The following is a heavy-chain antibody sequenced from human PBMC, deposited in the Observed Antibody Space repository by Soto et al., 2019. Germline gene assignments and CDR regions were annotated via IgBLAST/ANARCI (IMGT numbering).Heavy chain of an antibody. CDR3: ARVASDYINSVDN. D-gene: IGHD4-4*01. J-gene: IGHJ4*02. V-gene: IGHV3-23*01. CDR1: GFTFNAYA. CDR2: IGGSGGNR. Sequence: EVQLLESGGGLVQPGGSLRLSCAASGFTFNAYAMTWVRQAPGKGLEWVSAIGGSGGNRYYADSVWGRFTISRDNSKDTVDLQMNSLRVEDTAVYYCARVASDYINSVDNWGQGILVTVSS.